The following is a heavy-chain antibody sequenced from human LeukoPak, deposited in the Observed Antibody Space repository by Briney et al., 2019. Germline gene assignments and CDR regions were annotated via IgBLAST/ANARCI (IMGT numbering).Heavy chain of an antibody. V-gene: IGHV4-59*01. Sequence: SETLSLTCTVSGGSISSYYWSWIRQPPGKGLEWIGYIYYSGSTNYNPSLKSRVAISVDTSKNQFSLKLSSVTAADTAVYYCARGAPGYYYGMDVWGQGTTVTVSS. CDR3: ARGAPGYYYGMDV. CDR2: IYYSGST. J-gene: IGHJ6*02. CDR1: GGSISSYY.